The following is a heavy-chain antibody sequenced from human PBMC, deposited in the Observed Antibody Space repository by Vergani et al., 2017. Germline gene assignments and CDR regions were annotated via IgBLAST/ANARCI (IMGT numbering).Heavy chain of an antibody. Sequence: EVQLVESGGGLVQPGGSLRLSCAASGFTFSNYWMSWVRQTPGEGLEWVANIKYGGSEKYYVDSVKGRFTISRDDAKKSLYLQMNSLRVEDTAVYYCARGPYCSGRSCSAFDYWGQGTLVTVSS. V-gene: IGHV3-7*01. CDR3: ARGPYCSGRSCSAFDY. CDR2: IKYGGSEK. CDR1: GFTFSNYW. J-gene: IGHJ4*02. D-gene: IGHD2-15*01.